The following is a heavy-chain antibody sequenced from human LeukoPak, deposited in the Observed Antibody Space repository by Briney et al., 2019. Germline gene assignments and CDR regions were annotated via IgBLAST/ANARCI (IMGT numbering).Heavy chain of an antibody. CDR3: ARGRFSGPDDY. CDR2: IYSGGGT. D-gene: IGHD6-19*01. Sequence: GGSLRLSCAVSEFSVSSNYMNWVRQAPGKGLEWVSVIYSGGGTYYADSVRGRFTSTKDNSKYMVSLQMTSLGAEDTAVYYCARGRFSGPDDYWGQGTLVTVSS. J-gene: IGHJ4*02. V-gene: IGHV3-53*01. CDR1: EFSVSSNY.